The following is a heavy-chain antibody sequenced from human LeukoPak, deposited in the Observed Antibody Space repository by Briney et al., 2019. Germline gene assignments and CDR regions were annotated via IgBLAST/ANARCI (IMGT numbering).Heavy chain of an antibody. Sequence: RSLRLSCAASGFTFSSYGMHWVRQAPGKGLEWVAVISYDGSNKYYADSVKGRFTISRDNSKNTLYLQMNSLRAEDTAVYYCAKVGGGVAGHFDYWGQGTLVTVSS. CDR2: ISYDGSNK. D-gene: IGHD6-19*01. CDR1: GFTFSSYG. V-gene: IGHV3-30*18. CDR3: AKVGGGVAGHFDY. J-gene: IGHJ4*02.